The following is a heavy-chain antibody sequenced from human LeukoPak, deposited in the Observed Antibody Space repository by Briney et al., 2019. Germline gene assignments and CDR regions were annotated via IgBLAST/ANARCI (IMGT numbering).Heavy chain of an antibody. J-gene: IGHJ4*02. Sequence: ASVKVSCKASGYTFASYDVNWVRQATGQGLEWMGWMNPNSGNTGYAQKFQGRVTMTRDTSISTAYMELSRLRSDDTAVYYCARDRRSYYYFDYWGQGTLVTVSS. V-gene: IGHV1-8*01. CDR2: MNPNSGNT. CDR1: GYTFASYD. D-gene: IGHD1-26*01. CDR3: ARDRRSYYYFDY.